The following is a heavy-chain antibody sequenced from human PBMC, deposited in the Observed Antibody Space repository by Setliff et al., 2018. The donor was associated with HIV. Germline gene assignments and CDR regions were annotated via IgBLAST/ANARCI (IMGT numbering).Heavy chain of an antibody. Sequence: SETLSLTCTVSGDSISSDFYWGWIRQPPGKGLEWIGSIYHSGNTYYMPSLQSRVTISVDMSKNQFSLTLNSVTAADTAVYYCARGQGCGGGCHYAFEMWGQGTMVTVSS. CDR2: IYHSGNT. D-gene: IGHD2-21*02. CDR1: GDSISSDFY. J-gene: IGHJ3*02. V-gene: IGHV4-38-2*02. CDR3: ARGQGCGGGCHYAFEM.